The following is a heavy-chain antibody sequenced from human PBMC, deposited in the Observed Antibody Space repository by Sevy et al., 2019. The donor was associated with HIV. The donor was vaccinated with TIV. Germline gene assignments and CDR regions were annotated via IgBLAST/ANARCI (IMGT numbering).Heavy chain of an antibody. CDR3: ARFVSLGY. CDR2: ISQGGSEE. Sequence: GGSLRLSCAASGFTFSSSSMTWVRQAPGKGLEWVATISQGGSEEYYVDSVKGRFTISRDNAKNSLYLQMNSLSAVDTAVHFCARFVSLGYWGQGTLVTVSS. CDR1: GFTFSSSS. V-gene: IGHV3-7*01. D-gene: IGHD6-13*01. J-gene: IGHJ4*02.